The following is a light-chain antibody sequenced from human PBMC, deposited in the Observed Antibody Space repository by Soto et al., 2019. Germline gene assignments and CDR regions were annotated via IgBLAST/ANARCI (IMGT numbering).Light chain of an antibody. CDR1: SSDVGGYNY. CDR2: EVS. CDR3: SSYTSGSTPVV. V-gene: IGLV2-14*01. Sequence: SALTQPASVSGSPGQSITISCTGTSSDVGGYNYVSWYQQHPGKAPKLMIYEVSNRPSGVSNRFSGSKSGNTASLTISGLQDEDEADYYCSSYTSGSTPVVFGGGTKLTDL. J-gene: IGLJ2*01.